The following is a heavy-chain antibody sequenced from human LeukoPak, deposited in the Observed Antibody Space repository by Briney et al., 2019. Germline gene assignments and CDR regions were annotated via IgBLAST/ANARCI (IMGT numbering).Heavy chain of an antibody. Sequence: GGSLRLSCAASGFTFSSYSMNWVRQAPGKGLEWVSSISSSSYVYYADSVKGRFTISRDNAKNSLYLQMNSLRAEDTAVYYCARDPFEGSGSYLNWFGPWGQGTLVTVSS. D-gene: IGHD3-10*01. J-gene: IGHJ5*02. CDR1: GFTFSSYS. CDR2: ISSSSYV. V-gene: IGHV3-21*01. CDR3: ARDPFEGSGSYLNWFGP.